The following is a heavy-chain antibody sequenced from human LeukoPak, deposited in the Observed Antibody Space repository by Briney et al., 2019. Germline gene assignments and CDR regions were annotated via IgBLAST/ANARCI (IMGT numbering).Heavy chain of an antibody. V-gene: IGHV3-23*01. CDR1: GFTFSSYA. D-gene: IGHD4-17*01. CDR2: ISGSGGST. CDR3: ATTVTTLYYFDY. J-gene: IGHJ4*02. Sequence: GGSLRLSCAASGFTFSSYAMSWVRQAPGKGLEWVSAISGSGGSTYYADSVKGRFTISRDNSRNTLYLQMNSLRAEDTAVYYCATTVTTLYYFDYWGQGTLVTVSS.